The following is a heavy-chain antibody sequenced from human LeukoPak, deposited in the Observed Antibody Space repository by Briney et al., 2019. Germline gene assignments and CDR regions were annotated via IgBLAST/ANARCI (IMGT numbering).Heavy chain of an antibody. CDR3: ARDSGDYVNDY. CDR1: GFTFSDHF. J-gene: IGHJ4*02. V-gene: IGHV3-72*01. Sequence: GGSLRLSCAASGFTFSDHFMDWVRQAPGKGLEWVGRSSNKANSYTTEYAASVKGRFTISRDDSKNPLYLQINSLKTEDTAVYYCARDSGDYVNDYWGQGTLVTVSS. CDR2: SSNKANSYTT. D-gene: IGHD4-17*01.